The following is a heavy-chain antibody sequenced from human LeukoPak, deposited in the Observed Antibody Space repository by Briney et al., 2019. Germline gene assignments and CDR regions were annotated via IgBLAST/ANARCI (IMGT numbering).Heavy chain of an antibody. CDR3: ASGDYITFDY. V-gene: IGHV4-4*02. J-gene: IGHJ4*02. CDR1: GGSIFSSNW. D-gene: IGHD4-17*01. CDR2: IYHSGST. Sequence: SGTLSLTCAVSGGSIFSSNWWSWVRQPPGKGLEWIGEIYHSGSTNYNPSLKSRVTISLDKSKNQFSLRLSSVTAADTAVYYCASGDYITFDYWGQGTLVTVSS.